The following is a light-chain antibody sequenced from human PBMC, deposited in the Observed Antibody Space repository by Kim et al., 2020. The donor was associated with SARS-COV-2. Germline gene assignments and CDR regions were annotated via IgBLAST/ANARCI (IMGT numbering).Light chain of an antibody. Sequence: SSELTQDPAVSVALGQTVRITCQGDSLRSYYASWYQQKPGQAPVLVIYGKNNRPSGIPDRFSGSSSGNTASLTITGAQAEDEAVYYCYSRDSSGNHLGVF. CDR3: YSRDSSGNHLGV. V-gene: IGLV3-19*01. J-gene: IGLJ3*02. CDR1: SLRSYY. CDR2: GKN.